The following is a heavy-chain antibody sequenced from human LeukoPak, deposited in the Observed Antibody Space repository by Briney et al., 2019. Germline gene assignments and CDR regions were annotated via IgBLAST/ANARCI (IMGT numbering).Heavy chain of an antibody. Sequence: SETLSLTCAVNGGSFSGYYWSWIRQPPGKGLEWIGEINHSGSTNYNPSLKSRVTISVDTSKNQFSLKLSSVTAADTAVYYCARFTLYYYGSGSLNAYYFDYWGQGTLVTVSS. J-gene: IGHJ4*02. CDR1: GGSFSGYY. D-gene: IGHD3-10*01. V-gene: IGHV4-34*01. CDR2: INHSGST. CDR3: ARFTLYYYGSGSLNAYYFDY.